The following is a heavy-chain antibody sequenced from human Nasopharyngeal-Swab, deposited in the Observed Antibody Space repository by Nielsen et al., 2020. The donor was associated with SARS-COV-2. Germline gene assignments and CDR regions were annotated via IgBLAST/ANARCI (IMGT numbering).Heavy chain of an antibody. CDR3: ARHGTTVTRNYAFDI. D-gene: IGHD4-17*01. V-gene: IGHV4-39*01. J-gene: IGHJ3*02. CDR2: IYYSGST. Sequence: WIRLPPGQGLVWIGSIYYSGSTYYNPSLKSRVTISVDTSKNQFPLKLSSVTAADTAVYYCARHGTTVTRNYAFDIWGQGTMVTVSS.